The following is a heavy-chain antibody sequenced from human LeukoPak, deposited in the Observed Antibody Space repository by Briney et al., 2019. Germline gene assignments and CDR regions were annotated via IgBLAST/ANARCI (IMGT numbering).Heavy chain of an antibody. V-gene: IGHV3-23*01. J-gene: IGHJ6*03. D-gene: IGHD1-1*01. CDR1: GFTFSSYA. CDR2: ISGSGGST. Sequence: PGGSLRLSFAASGFTFSSYAMSWVRQAPGKGLEGVSAISGSGGSTYYADSVKGRFTISRDNSKNTLYLQMNSLRAEDTAVYYCAKAPQRLEPHLTWYYYYMDVWGKGATVTVSS. CDR3: AKAPQRLEPHLTWYYYYMDV.